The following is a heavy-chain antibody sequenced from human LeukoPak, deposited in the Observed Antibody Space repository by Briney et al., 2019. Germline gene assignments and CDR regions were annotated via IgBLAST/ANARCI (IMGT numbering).Heavy chain of an antibody. CDR2: ISYGGSNN. Sequence: PGGSLRLSCAASGFTFNNYAMHWVRQAPGKGLEWVAVISYGGSNNYYADSVKGRFTISRDNSKNTLYLQMNSLRAEDTAVYYCASAGILDYWGQGTLVTVSS. CDR1: GFTFNNYA. V-gene: IGHV3-30*04. J-gene: IGHJ4*02. CDR3: ASAGILDY. D-gene: IGHD1-26*01.